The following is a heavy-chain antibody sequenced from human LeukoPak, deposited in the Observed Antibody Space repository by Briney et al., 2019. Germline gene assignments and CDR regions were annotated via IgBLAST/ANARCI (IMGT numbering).Heavy chain of an antibody. V-gene: IGHV4-4*07. D-gene: IGHD6-19*01. CDR3: ARESLSSGWPYYYYYGMDV. CDR1: GGSISSYY. J-gene: IGHJ6*02. CDR2: IYTSGST. Sequence: SETLSLTCTVSGGSISSYYWSWIRQLAGKGLEWIGRIYTSGSTNYNPSLKSRVTMSVDTSKNQFSLKLSSVTAADTAVYYCARESLSSGWPYYYYYGMDVWGQGTTVTVSS.